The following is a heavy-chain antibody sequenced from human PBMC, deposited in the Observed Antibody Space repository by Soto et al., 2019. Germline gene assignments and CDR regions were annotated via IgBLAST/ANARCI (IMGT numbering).Heavy chain of an antibody. CDR3: ARHRPYCSGGSCYSGYYYYGMDV. Sequence: QVQLQESGPGLVKPSETLSLTCTVSGGSISSYYWSWIRQPPGKGLEWIGYIYYSGSTNYNPSLKSRVTISADTSKNQFSLKLSSVTAADTAVYYCARHRPYCSGGSCYSGYYYYGMDVWGQGTTVTVSS. D-gene: IGHD2-15*01. V-gene: IGHV4-59*08. CDR2: IYYSGST. CDR1: GGSISSYY. J-gene: IGHJ6*02.